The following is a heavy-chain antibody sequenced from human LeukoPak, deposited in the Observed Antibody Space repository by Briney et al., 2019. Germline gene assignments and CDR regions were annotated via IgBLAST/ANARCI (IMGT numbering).Heavy chain of an antibody. D-gene: IGHD3-16*02. CDR3: ARDNDPITFGGVIVAATRLGDY. J-gene: IGHJ4*02. CDR2: IIPILGIA. Sequence: GASVKVSCKASGGTFSSYAISWVRQAPGQGLEWMGRIIPILGIANYAQKFQGRVTITADKSTSTAYMGLSSLRSEDTAVYYCARDNDPITFGGVIVAATRLGDYWGQGTLVTVSS. CDR1: GGTFSSYA. V-gene: IGHV1-69*04.